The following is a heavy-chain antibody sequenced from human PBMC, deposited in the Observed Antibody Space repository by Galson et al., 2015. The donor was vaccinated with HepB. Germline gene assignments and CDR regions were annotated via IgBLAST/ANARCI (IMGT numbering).Heavy chain of an antibody. D-gene: IGHD6-13*01. CDR3: ARGVDSSSRYALHTLGCYLDY. V-gene: IGHV4-59*01. Sequence: LTCTVSGGSISSYRWTWIRQPPGKGLEWIGYIYNSGSTNYNPSLKSRVTISADMSKNQFSLKLNSVSAADTAVYYCARGVDSSSRYALHTLGCYLDYWGQGSLVTVSS. J-gene: IGHJ4*02. CDR2: IYNSGST. CDR1: GGSISSYR.